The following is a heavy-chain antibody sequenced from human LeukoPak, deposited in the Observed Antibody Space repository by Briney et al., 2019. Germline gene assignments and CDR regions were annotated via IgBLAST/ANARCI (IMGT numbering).Heavy chain of an antibody. J-gene: IGHJ3*02. V-gene: IGHV4-31*03. CDR1: GGSIGSGGYY. Sequence: PSETLSLTCTVSGGSIGSGGYYWSWIRQHPGKGLEWIGYIYYSGSTYYNPSLKSRVTISVDTSKNQFSLKLSSVTAADTAVYYCARKVLVPAALGAFDIWGQGTMVTVSS. D-gene: IGHD2-2*01. CDR2: IYYSGST. CDR3: ARKVLVPAALGAFDI.